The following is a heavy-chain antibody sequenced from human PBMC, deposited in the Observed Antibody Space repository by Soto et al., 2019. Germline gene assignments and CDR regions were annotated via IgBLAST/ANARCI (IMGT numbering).Heavy chain of an antibody. CDR2: IKQDGSEK. CDR1: GFTFSSYW. D-gene: IGHD3-10*01. CDR3: ARARSMVRGVISPWFDP. Sequence: EVKLVESGGGLVQPGGSLRLSFAASGFTFSSYWMSWVRQAPGKGLEWVSNIKQDGSEKYYVDSVKGRFTISRDNAKNSLYLQMNSLRAEDTAVYYCARARSMVRGVISPWFDPWGQGTLVTVSS. V-gene: IGHV3-7*04. J-gene: IGHJ5*02.